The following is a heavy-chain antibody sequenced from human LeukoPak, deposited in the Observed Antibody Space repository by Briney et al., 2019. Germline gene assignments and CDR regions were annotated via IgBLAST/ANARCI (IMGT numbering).Heavy chain of an antibody. CDR3: TRHLWDSGSYHPYWYFDL. Sequence: SGGTLRLSCAASGFTFSSYGMSWVRQAPGKGLEWVSAISGSGGSTYYADSVKGRFTISRDNSKNTLYLQMNSLKTEDTAVYYCTRHLWDSGSYHPYWYFDLWGRGTLVTVSS. D-gene: IGHD1-26*01. CDR1: GFTFSSYG. J-gene: IGHJ2*01. CDR2: ISGSGGST. V-gene: IGHV3-23*01.